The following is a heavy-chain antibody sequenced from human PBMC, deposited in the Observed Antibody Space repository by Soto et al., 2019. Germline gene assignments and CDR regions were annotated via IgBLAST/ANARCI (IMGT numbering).Heavy chain of an antibody. CDR2: MNPNSGDT. CDR1: GYTFTNYD. V-gene: IGHV1-8*01. Sequence: GASVKVSCKASGYTFTNYDINWVRQTTGQGLEWMGWMNPNSGDTGYAQKFQDRVTMTRNTAISTAYMELSSLTFEDTAIYSCAXXXXXXXFDFWGLGTLVTVSS. J-gene: IGHJ4*02. CDR3: AXXXXXXXFDF.